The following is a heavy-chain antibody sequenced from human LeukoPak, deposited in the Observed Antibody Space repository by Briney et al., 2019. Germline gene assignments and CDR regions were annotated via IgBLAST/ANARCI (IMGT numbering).Heavy chain of an antibody. CDR3: ARVARSSGWSYYFDY. Sequence: GRSLRLSCAASGFTFSSYAIHWVRQAPGKGLEWAAVISYDESNKYYADSVKGRFTISRDNSKNTLYLQMNSLRAEDTAVYYCARVARSSGWSYYFDYWGQGTLVTVSS. CDR1: GFTFSSYA. V-gene: IGHV3-30*04. D-gene: IGHD6-19*01. J-gene: IGHJ4*02. CDR2: ISYDESNK.